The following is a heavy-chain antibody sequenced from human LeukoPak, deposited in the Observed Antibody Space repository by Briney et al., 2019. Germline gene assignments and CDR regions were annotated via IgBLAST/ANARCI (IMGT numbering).Heavy chain of an antibody. J-gene: IGHJ4*02. Sequence: PGGSLRLSCAASGFTFSSYSMNWVRQAPGKGLEWVSFISSSSSTIYYADSVKGRFTLSRDKAQNSLYLPMNRLRAEDTAVYYCARDRGGSYSAIDYWGKGPLVTVSS. CDR2: ISSSSSTI. CDR3: ARDRGGSYSAIDY. V-gene: IGHV3-48*01. CDR1: GFTFSSYS. D-gene: IGHD1-26*01.